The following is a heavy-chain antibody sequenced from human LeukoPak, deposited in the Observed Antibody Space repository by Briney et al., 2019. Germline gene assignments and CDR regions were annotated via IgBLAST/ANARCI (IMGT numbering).Heavy chain of an antibody. CDR1: GFTFSSYS. J-gene: IGHJ4*02. CDR2: ISSSSSTI. V-gene: IGHV3-48*01. Sequence: GGSLRLSCAASGFTFSSYSMNWVRQAPGKGLEWVPYISSSSSTIYYADSVKGRFTISRDNAKNSLYLQMNSLRAEDTAVYYCARDRRGIAVAGTGGFGYWGQGTLVTVSS. D-gene: IGHD6-19*01. CDR3: ARDRRGIAVAGTGGFGY.